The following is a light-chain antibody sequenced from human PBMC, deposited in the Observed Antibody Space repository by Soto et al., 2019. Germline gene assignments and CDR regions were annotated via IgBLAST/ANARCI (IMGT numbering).Light chain of an antibody. Sequence: QSALTQPPSASGSPGQSVTISCTGTSSDVGGYNYVSWYQQYPGRAPKLMIYEVTKRPSGVPDRFSGSKSGNTASLTVSGLQAEDEAIYYSSSYAASNNFYFVFGGGTKVTVL. V-gene: IGLV2-8*01. CDR1: SSDVGGYNY. CDR2: EVT. CDR3: SSYAASNNFYFV. J-gene: IGLJ3*02.